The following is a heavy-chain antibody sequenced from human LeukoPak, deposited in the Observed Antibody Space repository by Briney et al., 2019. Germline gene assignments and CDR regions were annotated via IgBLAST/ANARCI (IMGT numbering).Heavy chain of an antibody. CDR1: GYTFTSYG. J-gene: IGHJ5*02. V-gene: IGHV1-18*01. CDR3: ARDPSYDSSGYPNWFDP. D-gene: IGHD3-22*01. CDR2: ISAYNGNT. Sequence: ASVKVSCKASGYTFTSYGITWVRLAPGQGLEWMGWISAYNGNTNYALMFQGRVIMTTDTSTNTAYMELRSLRADDTAMYYCARDPSYDSSGYPNWFDPWGQGTLVTVSS.